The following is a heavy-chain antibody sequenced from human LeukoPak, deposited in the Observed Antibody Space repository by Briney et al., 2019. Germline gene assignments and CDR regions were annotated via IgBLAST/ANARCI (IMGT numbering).Heavy chain of an antibody. CDR3: TGEQQLVSFDY. CDR1: GFTFSNAW. D-gene: IGHD6-13*01. J-gene: IGHJ4*02. CDR2: IKSKTDGGTT. Sequence: PGGSLRLSCAASGFTFSNAWMSWVRQAPGKGLEWVGRIKSKTDGGTTDYAAPVKGRFTISRDDSKDTLYLQMNSLKTENTAVYYCTGEQQLVSFDYWGQGTLVTVSS. V-gene: IGHV3-15*01.